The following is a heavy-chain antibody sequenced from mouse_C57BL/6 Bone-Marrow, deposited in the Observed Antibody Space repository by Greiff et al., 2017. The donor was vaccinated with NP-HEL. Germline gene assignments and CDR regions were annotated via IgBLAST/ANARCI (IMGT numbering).Heavy chain of an antibody. CDR3: ASPAYYSNYEFAY. J-gene: IGHJ3*01. V-gene: IGHV1-64*01. CDR2: IHPNSGST. CDR1: GYTFTSYW. Sequence: QVQLQQPGAELVKPGASVKLSCKASGYTFTSYWMHWVKQRPGQGLEWIGMIHPNSGSTNYNEKFKSKATLTVDKSSSTAYMQLSSLTSEDSAVYYCASPAYYSNYEFAYWGQGTLVTVSA. D-gene: IGHD2-5*01.